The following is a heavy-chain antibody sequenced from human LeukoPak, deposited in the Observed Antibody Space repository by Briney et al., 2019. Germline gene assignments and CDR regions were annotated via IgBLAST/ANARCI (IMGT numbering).Heavy chain of an antibody. CDR1: GFTFSSYE. CDR3: AKGPRTVRFGDRHKGMFDY. V-gene: IGHV3-23*01. CDR2: ISGSGGST. D-gene: IGHD3-10*01. Sequence: PGGSLRLSCAASGFTFSSYEMNWVRQAPGKGLEWVSAISGSGGSTYYADSVKGRFTISRDNSKNTLYLQMNSLRAEDTAVYYCAKGPRTVRFGDRHKGMFDYWGQGTLVTVSS. J-gene: IGHJ4*02.